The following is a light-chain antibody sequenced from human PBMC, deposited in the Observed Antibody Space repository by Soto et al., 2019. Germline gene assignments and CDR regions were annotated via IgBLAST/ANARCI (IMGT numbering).Light chain of an antibody. V-gene: IGKV3-11*01. CDR1: QSVNRF. J-gene: IGKJ4*01. Sequence: EIVLTQSPATLSLSPGDGATLSCRASQSVNRFLAWYQQKPGQAPRLLIYDASNRASGIPARFSGSGSGTDFTLTIGSLEPEDFAVYYCQQRFTWPLSFGGGTKVDIK. CDR2: DAS. CDR3: QQRFTWPLS.